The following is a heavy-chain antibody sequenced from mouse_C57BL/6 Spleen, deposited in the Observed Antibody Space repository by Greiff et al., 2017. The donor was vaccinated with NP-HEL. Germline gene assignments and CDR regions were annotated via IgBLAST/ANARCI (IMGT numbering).Heavy chain of an antibody. D-gene: IGHD1-1*01. V-gene: IGHV1-59*01. CDR1: GYTFTSYW. J-gene: IGHJ1*03. CDR3: AREGEITTVVASGYFDV. CDR2: IDPSDSYT. Sequence: QVQLQQPGAELVRPGTSVKLSCKASGYTFTSYWMHWVKQRPGQGLEWIGVIDPSDSYTNYNQKFKGKATLTVDTSSSTAYMQLSSLTSEDSAVYYCAREGEITTVVASGYFDVWGTGTTVTVSS.